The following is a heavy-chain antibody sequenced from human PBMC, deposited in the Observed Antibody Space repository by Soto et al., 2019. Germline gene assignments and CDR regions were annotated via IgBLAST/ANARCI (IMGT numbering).Heavy chain of an antibody. CDR1: VFTFSSYG. J-gene: IGHJ6*02. CDR3: AKAVEQQLNRCCYYYGMDV. Sequence: PGGSLRLSCAASVFTFSSYGMHWVRQAPGKGLEWVAVISYDGSNKYYADSVKGRFTISRDNSKNTLYLQMNSLRAEDTAVYYCAKAVEQQLNRCCYYYGMDVWGQGTTVTVSS. CDR2: ISYDGSNK. V-gene: IGHV3-30*18. D-gene: IGHD6-13*01.